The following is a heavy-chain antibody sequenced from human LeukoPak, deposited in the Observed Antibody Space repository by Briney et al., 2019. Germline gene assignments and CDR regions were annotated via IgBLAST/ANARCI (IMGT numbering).Heavy chain of an antibody. J-gene: IGHJ5*02. CDR2: INPSGGSI. V-gene: IGHV1-46*01. D-gene: IGHD3-10*01. CDR1: GDTFSSYY. Sequence: GSVKVSCKASGDTFSSYYMHWVRQAPGQGLEWMGIINPSGGSISYALKFQGRVTMTRDMSTSTVYMELSSLRSEDTAVYYCARGGKRMVRGVINPYNRFDPWGQGTLVTVSS. CDR3: ARGGKRMVRGVINPYNRFDP.